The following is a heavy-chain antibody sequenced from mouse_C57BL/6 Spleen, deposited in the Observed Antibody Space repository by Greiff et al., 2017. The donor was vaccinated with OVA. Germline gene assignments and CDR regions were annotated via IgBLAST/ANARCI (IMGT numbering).Heavy chain of an antibody. V-gene: IGHV1-81*01. CDR1: GYTFTSYG. J-gene: IGHJ4*01. D-gene: IGHD2-4*01. CDR2: IYPRSGNT. CDR3: ARSGDFDYDYDVGYAMDY. Sequence: VMLVESGAELARPGASVKLSCKASGYTFTSYGISWVKQRTGQGLEWIGEIYPRSGNTYYNEKFKGKATLTADKSSSTAYMELRSLTSEDSAVYVGARSGDFDYDYDVGYAMDYWGQGTSVTVSS.